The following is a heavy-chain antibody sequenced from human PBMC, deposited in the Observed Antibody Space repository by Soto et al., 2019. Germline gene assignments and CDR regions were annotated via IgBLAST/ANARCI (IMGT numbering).Heavy chain of an antibody. Sequence: ASVKVSCKASGYTFTSYGISWVRQAPGQGLEWMGWISAYNGNTNYAQKLQGRVTMTTDTSTSTAYMELRSLRSDDTAVYYCARIPGIVGARGRGDDDAFDIWGQGTMVTVSS. CDR1: GYTFTSYG. CDR2: ISAYNGNT. V-gene: IGHV1-18*04. J-gene: IGHJ3*02. CDR3: ARIPGIVGARGRGDDDAFDI. D-gene: IGHD1-26*01.